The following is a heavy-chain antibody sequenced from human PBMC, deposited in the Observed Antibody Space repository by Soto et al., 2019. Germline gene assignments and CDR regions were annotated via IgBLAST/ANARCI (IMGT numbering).Heavy chain of an antibody. CDR2: IIPIFGTA. CDR1: GGTFSSYA. D-gene: IGHD6-19*01. J-gene: IGHJ4*02. V-gene: IGHV1-69*13. Sequence: SVKVSCKASGGTFSSYAISWVRQAPGQGLEWMGGIIPIFGTANYAQKFQGRVTITADESTSTAYMELSSLRSEDTAVYYCARDQKGYSSGSPGNWGQGTLVTVSS. CDR3: ARDQKGYSSGSPGN.